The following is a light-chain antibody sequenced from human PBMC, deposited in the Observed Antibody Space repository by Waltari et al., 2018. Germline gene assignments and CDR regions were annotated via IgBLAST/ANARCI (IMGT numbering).Light chain of an antibody. Sequence: ETVLTQSPGTLALSPGERATLSCRASQSIGSSLAWYQHIPGQAPRLLFYDASNRATGIPARFSGSGSGTDLTLTISSLEPEDFAVYYCQQRINWPRTFGQGTKVEIK. CDR2: DAS. J-gene: IGKJ1*01. CDR1: QSIGSS. CDR3: QQRINWPRT. V-gene: IGKV3-11*01.